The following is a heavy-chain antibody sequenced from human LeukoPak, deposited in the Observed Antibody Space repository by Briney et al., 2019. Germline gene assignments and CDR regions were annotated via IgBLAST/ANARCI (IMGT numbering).Heavy chain of an antibody. D-gene: IGHD6-19*01. Sequence: GASVRVSCKASRYTFTSYYMHWVRQAPGQGLEWMGIINPSSGSTTYAQKFQGRVTMTRDTSTSTVYMELSSLRSEDTDVYYCARGFGEVADRDLDFWGQGTLVTVSS. V-gene: IGHV1-46*01. J-gene: IGHJ4*02. CDR2: INPSSGST. CDR1: RYTFTSYY. CDR3: ARGFGEVADRDLDF.